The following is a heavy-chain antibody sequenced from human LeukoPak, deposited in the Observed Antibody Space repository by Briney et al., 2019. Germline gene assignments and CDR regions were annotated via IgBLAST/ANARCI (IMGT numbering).Heavy chain of an antibody. V-gene: IGHV1-2*02. CDR2: INPNSGGT. Sequence: VASVKVSCKASGYTFTGYYMHWVRQAPGQGLEWMGWINPNSGGTNYAQKFQGRVTMTRDTSISTAYMELSRLRSDDTAVYYCARSSFGRWSDSGSSVGLDYWGQGTLVTVSS. CDR1: GYTFTGYY. CDR3: ARSSFGRWSDSGSSVGLDY. D-gene: IGHD6-6*01. J-gene: IGHJ4*02.